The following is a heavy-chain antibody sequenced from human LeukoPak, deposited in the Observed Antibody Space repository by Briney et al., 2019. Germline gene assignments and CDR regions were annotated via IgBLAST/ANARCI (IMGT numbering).Heavy chain of an antibody. Sequence: PGGSLRLSCEASGFTFSNYYMSWIRQAPGQGLEWVSYISSSGSTIYYADSVKGRFTISRDNAKNSRYLQMNSLRAEDTAVYYCAREGYCSSTSCYSDAADYWGQGTLVTVSS. D-gene: IGHD2-2*02. CDR3: AREGYCSSTSCYSDAADY. CDR2: ISSSGSTI. J-gene: IGHJ4*02. CDR1: GFTFSNYY. V-gene: IGHV3-11*04.